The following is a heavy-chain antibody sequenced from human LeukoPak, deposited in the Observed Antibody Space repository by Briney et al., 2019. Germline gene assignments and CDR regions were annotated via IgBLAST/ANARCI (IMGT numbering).Heavy chain of an antibody. CDR3: ARRMVRGVIKKADNYFDY. J-gene: IGHJ4*02. Sequence: SETLSLTCAVYGGSFSGYYWSWIRQPPGKGLEWIGEINHSGSTNYNPSLKSRVTISVDTSKNQFSLKLSSVTAADTAVYYCARRMVRGVIKKADNYFDYWGQGTLVTVSS. V-gene: IGHV4-34*01. CDR2: INHSGST. D-gene: IGHD3-10*01. CDR1: GGSFSGYY.